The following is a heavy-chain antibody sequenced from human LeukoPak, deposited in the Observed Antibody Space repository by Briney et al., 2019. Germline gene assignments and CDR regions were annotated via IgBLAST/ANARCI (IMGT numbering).Heavy chain of an antibody. V-gene: IGHV1-69-2*01. J-gene: IGHJ4*02. CDR2: VDPEDGET. D-gene: IGHD3-10*01. Sequence: ASVKISCKVSGYTFTDYYMHWVQQAPGKGLEWMGLVDPEDGETIYAEKFQGRVTITADTSTDTAYMELSGLRSEDTAVYYCATITMVRGVSYYFDYWGQGTLVTVSS. CDR1: GYTFTDYY. CDR3: ATITMVRGVSYYFDY.